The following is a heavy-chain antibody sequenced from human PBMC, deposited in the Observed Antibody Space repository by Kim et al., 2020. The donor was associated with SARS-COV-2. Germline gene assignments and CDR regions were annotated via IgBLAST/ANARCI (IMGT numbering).Heavy chain of an antibody. CDR1: GGSISSGVYY. J-gene: IGHJ4*02. CDR3: ARNRFTLRYFAWLLGYYFDS. V-gene: IGHV4-30-4*01. CDR2: IYYSGCT. Sequence: SETLSLTCTVSGGSISSGVYYWSWIRQPPGKGLEWIGYIYYSGCTYYNPSLKSRVTISVDTSKNQVSLKLSSVTAADTAVYYCARNRFTLRYFAWLLGYYFDSWGQGTLVTVSS. D-gene: IGHD3-9*01.